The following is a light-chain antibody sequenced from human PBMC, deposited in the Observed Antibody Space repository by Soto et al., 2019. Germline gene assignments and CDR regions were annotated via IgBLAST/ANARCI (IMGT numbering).Light chain of an antibody. CDR1: SSDVGGYNY. CDR2: EVN. J-gene: IGLJ1*01. V-gene: IGLV2-8*01. CDR3: SSYSASSNV. Sequence: QSVLTQPPSASGSPGQSVAISCTGTSSDVGGYNYVSWYQQHPGKAPKLMIYEVNKRPSGVPDRFYGSKSGNTASLTVSGLQAEDEADYYCSSYSASSNVFGTGTKVTV.